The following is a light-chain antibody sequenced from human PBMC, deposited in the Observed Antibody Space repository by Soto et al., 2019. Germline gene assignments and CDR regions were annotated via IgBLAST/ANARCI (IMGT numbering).Light chain of an antibody. CDR1: RDIGNY. Sequence: DIQMIQSPSSLSASVGDRVTITCRATRDIGNYLAWYQQKPGKVPELLICAAFTLQSRVPSRFSGSGSGTTFTLTISSLQPEDAATYYCQNYDGGPLTFGGGTKVEIK. V-gene: IGKV1-27*01. CDR2: AAF. CDR3: QNYDGGPLT. J-gene: IGKJ4*01.